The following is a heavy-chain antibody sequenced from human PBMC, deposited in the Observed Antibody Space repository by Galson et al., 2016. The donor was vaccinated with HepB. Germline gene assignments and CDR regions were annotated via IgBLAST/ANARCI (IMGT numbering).Heavy chain of an antibody. Sequence: SLRLSCAASGFSFSDCPMTWVRQAPGKGLEWVSTITNTGSCTYYADSVKGRFAISRDNSKNTLYLQMNSLRAEDTAVYYCAKDRLPYGSGSFFPDYWGQGTLVTVSS. CDR3: AKDRLPYGSGSFFPDY. CDR1: GFSFSDCP. J-gene: IGHJ4*02. V-gene: IGHV3-23*01. D-gene: IGHD3-10*01. CDR2: ITNTGSCT.